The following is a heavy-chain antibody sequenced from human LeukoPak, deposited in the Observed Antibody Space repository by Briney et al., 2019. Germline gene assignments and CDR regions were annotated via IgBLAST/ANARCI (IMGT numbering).Heavy chain of an antibody. J-gene: IGHJ4*02. CDR1: GVSISSYY. CDR2: IYYSGST. CDR3: AGSGSSSLVRDFDY. V-gene: IGHV4-59*01. D-gene: IGHD6-6*01. Sequence: PSETLSLTCTVSGVSISSYYWSWLRQPPGKGLEWIGYIYYSGSTNYNPSLKSRVTISVDTSKNQFSLKRSSVTAADTTVYYCAGSGSSSLVRDFDYWGQGTLVTVSS.